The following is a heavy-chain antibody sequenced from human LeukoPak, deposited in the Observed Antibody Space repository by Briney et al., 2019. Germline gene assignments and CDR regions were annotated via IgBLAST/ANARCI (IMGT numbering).Heavy chain of an antibody. V-gene: IGHV1-2*02. Sequence: GASVKVSCKASGYTFTGYYMHWVRQAPGQGLEWMGWINPNSGGTNYAQKFQGRVTMTRDTSISTAYMELSRLRSDDTAVYYCARVAVRGVRYYYYMDVWGKGTTVTVSS. CDR2: INPNSGGT. CDR1: GYTFTGYY. CDR3: ARVAVRGVRYYYYMDV. D-gene: IGHD3-10*01. J-gene: IGHJ6*03.